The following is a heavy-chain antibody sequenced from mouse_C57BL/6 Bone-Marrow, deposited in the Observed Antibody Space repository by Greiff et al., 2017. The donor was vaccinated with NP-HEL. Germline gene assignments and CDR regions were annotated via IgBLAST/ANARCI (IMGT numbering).Heavy chain of an antibody. D-gene: IGHD2-12*01. CDR2: LYPGDGDT. J-gene: IGHJ2*01. CDR1: GYAFSSSW. Sequence: VQLQQSGPELVKPGASVKISCKASGYAFSSSWMNWVKQRPGKGLEWIGRLYPGDGDTNYNGKFKGKATLTADKSSSTAYMQLSSLTSEDSAVYFCATRRGYYFDYWGQGTTLTVSS. V-gene: IGHV1-82*01. CDR3: ATRRGYYFDY.